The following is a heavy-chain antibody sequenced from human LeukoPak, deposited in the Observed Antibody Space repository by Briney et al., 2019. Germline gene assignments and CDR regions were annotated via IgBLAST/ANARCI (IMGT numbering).Heavy chain of an antibody. D-gene: IGHD3-10*01. Sequence: SETLSLTYAVSGGSISSSNWWSWVRQPPGKGLEWIGEIYHSGSTNYNPSLKSRVTISVDKSKNQFSLKLSSVTAADTAVYYCARTTTVRGTYYMDVWGKGTTVTISS. CDR1: GGSISSSNW. V-gene: IGHV4-4*02. CDR2: IYHSGST. CDR3: ARTTTVRGTYYMDV. J-gene: IGHJ6*03.